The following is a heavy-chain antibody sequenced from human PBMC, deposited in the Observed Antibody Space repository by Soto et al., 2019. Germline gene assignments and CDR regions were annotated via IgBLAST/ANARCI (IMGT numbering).Heavy chain of an antibody. CDR2: VSATAGTT. Sequence: WGSMGLSCAASRFTFKNYAMSWVRPAPGKGLEWVSLVSATAGTTYYTDSVRGRFTLSRDNSRNTVYLQMNSLRADDTAVYYCAKDRLAGGFDYWGQGTLVTVPS. J-gene: IGHJ4*02. CDR3: AKDRLAGGFDY. D-gene: IGHD3-16*01. V-gene: IGHV3-23*01. CDR1: RFTFKNYA.